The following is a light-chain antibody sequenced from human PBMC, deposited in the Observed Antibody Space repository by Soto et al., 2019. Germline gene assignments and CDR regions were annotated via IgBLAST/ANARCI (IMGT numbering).Light chain of an antibody. CDR1: QDIRNY. Sequence: DIQMTQSPSSLSASVGDRVTITCRATQDIRNYVAWYQQKPGKVPNLLIYDGSTLQSGVPSRFSGSGSGTNFSLTISSLQPEDIATYYCQKYNGVPLTFGGGTKVEIK. J-gene: IGKJ4*01. CDR3: QKYNGVPLT. V-gene: IGKV1-27*01. CDR2: DGS.